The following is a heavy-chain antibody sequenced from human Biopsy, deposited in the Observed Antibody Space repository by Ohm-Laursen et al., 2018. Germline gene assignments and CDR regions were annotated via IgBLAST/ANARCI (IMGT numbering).Heavy chain of an antibody. CDR3: ARLNILVVSAALVYRHRRHLAGMDV. V-gene: IGHV2-70*16. J-gene: IGHJ6*02. CDR1: GLSLSSSGVS. CDR2: IDWDGAK. Sequence: TQTLTLTFTVSGLSLSSSGVSVSWNRPPPGKGLGWLARIDWDGAKFVRSSLKTRLSISKDDSKAQVVLRMTDMDPVDTGTYYCARLNILVVSAALVYRHRRHLAGMDVWGPGTTVFVSS. D-gene: IGHD2-2*01.